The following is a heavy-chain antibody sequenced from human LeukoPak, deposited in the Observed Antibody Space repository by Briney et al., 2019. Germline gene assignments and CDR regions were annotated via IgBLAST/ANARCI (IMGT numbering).Heavy chain of an antibody. CDR1: GFTFSSYG. J-gene: IGHJ3*02. V-gene: IGHV3-30*02. CDR2: IRYDGSNK. D-gene: IGHD3-16*01. Sequence: GGSLRLSCAASGFTFSSYGMHWVRQAPGKGLEWVAFIRYDGSNKYYADSVKGRFTISRDNSKNTLYLQMNSLRAEDTAVYYCAKALGDYVWEGAFDIWGQGTMVTVSS. CDR3: AKALGDYVWEGAFDI.